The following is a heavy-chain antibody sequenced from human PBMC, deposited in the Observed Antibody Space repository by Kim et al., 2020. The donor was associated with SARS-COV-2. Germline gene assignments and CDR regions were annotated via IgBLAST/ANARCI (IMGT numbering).Heavy chain of an antibody. CDR3: AREHPPPIYYMDV. CDR2: INHSGST. J-gene: IGHJ6*03. CDR1: GGSFSGYY. Sequence: SETLSLTCAVYGGSFSGYYWSWIRQPPGKGLEWIGEINHSGSTNYNPSLKSRVTISVDTSKNQFSLKLSSVTAADTAVYYCAREHPPPIYYMDVWGKGTTVTVSS. V-gene: IGHV4-34*01.